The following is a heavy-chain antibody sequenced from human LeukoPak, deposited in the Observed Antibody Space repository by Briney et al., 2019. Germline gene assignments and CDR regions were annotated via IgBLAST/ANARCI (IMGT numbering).Heavy chain of an antibody. V-gene: IGHV3-21*01. CDR2: ISSSSSYI. CDR1: GYTFSSYS. J-gene: IGHJ4*02. CDR3: ARALYYDSSGYYSSGGY. Sequence: GGYLRLSCAASGYTFSSYSMSWVRQAPGKGLEWVSSISSSSSYIYYADSVKGRFIISRDNAKNSLYLQMNSLRAEDTAVYYCARALYYDSSGYYSSGGYWGQGTLVTVSS. D-gene: IGHD3-22*01.